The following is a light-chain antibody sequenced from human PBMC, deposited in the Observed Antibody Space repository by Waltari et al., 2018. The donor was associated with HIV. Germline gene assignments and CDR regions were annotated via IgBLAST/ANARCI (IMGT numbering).Light chain of an antibody. CDR1: QSVLYSSNNKNY. J-gene: IGKJ1*01. Sequence: DIVMTQSPDFLAVSLGERATINCKSSQSVLYSSNNKNYLAWYQQKAGQPPKLLIYWASTRESGVPDRFSGSGSGTDFTLTISSLQAEDVAVYYCQQYCSTPVTFGQGTKVEIK. V-gene: IGKV4-1*01. CDR2: WAS. CDR3: QQYCSTPVT.